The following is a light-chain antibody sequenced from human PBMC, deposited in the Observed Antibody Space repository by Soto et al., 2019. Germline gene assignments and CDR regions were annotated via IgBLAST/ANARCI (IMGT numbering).Light chain of an antibody. V-gene: IGLV2-14*03. CDR1: SSDIGRYNY. Sequence: QAVVTQPPSASGTPGQRVNISCTGTSSDIGRYNYVSWYQQHPGKAPKLIIYEVSNRPSGVSNRFSASKSGNTASLTISVLRAEEAADYYCSSHGGSNHFYVSGSGTMGTFL. CDR2: EVS. CDR3: SSHGGSNHFYV. J-gene: IGLJ1*01.